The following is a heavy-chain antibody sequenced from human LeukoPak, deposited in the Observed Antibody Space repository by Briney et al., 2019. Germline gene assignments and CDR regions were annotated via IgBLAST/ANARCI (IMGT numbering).Heavy chain of an antibody. D-gene: IGHD3-9*01. J-gene: IGHJ4*02. V-gene: IGHV4-59*01. Sequence: SETLSLTCTVSGGSISSYYWSWIRQPPGKGLEWIGYIYYSGSTNYNPSLKSRVTISVDTSKNQISLKLSSVTAADTAVYYCARGCWFPRSPLDYWGQGTLVTVSS. CDR2: IYYSGST. CDR1: GGSISSYY. CDR3: ARGCWFPRSPLDY.